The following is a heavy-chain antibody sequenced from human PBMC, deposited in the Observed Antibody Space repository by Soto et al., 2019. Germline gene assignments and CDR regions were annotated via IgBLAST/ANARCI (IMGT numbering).Heavy chain of an antibody. CDR2: ISYDGSNK. CDR1: GFTFSSYG. J-gene: IGHJ4*02. Sequence: QVQLVESGGGVVQPGRSLRLSCAASGFTFSSYGMHWVRQAPGKGLEWVAVISYDGSNKYYADSVKGRFTISRDNYKNTLYLQMKSLRVEDTAVYYCAKDKRAVVVTAPFDYWGQGTLVTVSS. CDR3: AKDKRAVVVTAPFDY. D-gene: IGHD2-21*02. V-gene: IGHV3-30*18.